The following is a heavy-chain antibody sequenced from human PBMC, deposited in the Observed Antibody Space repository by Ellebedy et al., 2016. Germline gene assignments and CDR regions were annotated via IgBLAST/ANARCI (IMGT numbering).Heavy chain of an antibody. V-gene: IGHV3-23*01. Sequence: GESLKISCATSGFTFSNYFMTWIRRAPGKGLEWVATISGAGYTTFFADSVKGRFTISKDNFRNTVYLQMNSLRTEDTAVYYCRPGHYSDTWGQGTLVTVSS. CDR1: GFTFSNYF. CDR3: RPGHYSDT. CDR2: ISGAGYTT. J-gene: IGHJ4*02.